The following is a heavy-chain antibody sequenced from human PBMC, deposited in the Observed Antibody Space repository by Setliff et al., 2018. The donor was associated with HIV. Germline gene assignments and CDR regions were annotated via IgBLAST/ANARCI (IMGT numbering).Heavy chain of an antibody. CDR3: ARGMHGSGSQVGLDY. V-gene: IGHV1-69*13. Sequence: SVKVSCKASGGTFSSYAISWVRQTPGQGLEWMGGIIPIFGTANYAQKFQGRVTITADESTSTAYMELSSLRSDDTAVYYCARGMHGSGSQVGLDYWGQGTLVTVSS. J-gene: IGHJ4*02. D-gene: IGHD3-10*01. CDR1: GGTFSSYA. CDR2: IIPIFGTA.